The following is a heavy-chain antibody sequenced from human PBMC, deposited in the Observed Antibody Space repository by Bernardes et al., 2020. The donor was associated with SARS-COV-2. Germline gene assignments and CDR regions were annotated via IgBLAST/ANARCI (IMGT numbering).Heavy chain of an antibody. Sequence: GESLKISCKGSGYSFSTYWIGWVRQMPGKGLEWMGIIYPRDSDTRYSPSFQGQVTISADKSISTAYLQWNSLKAPDTAMYYCARRGGDDYNYYAFDIWGQGTMVTLSS. D-gene: IGHD4-4*01. V-gene: IGHV5-51*01. CDR3: ARRGGDDYNYYAFDI. J-gene: IGHJ3*02. CDR2: IYPRDSDT. CDR1: GYSFSTYW.